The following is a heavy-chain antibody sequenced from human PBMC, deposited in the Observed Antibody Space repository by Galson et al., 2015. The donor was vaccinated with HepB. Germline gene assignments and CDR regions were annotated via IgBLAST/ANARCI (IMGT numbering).Heavy chain of an antibody. V-gene: IGHV1-69*13. CDR1: GATFSNYA. CDR3: ARGGDGSIYYFDS. Sequence: SVKVSCKASGATFSNYAISWVRQAPGQGLEWMGGIIPIYGAANYAQNFQGRVTITADESTRTAYMEMSRLRSEDTAVYCCARGGDGSIYYFDSWGQGALLTVSS. J-gene: IGHJ4*02. D-gene: IGHD5-24*01. CDR2: IIPIYGAA.